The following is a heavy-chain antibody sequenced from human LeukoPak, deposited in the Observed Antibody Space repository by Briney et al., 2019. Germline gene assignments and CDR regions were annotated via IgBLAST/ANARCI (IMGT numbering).Heavy chain of an antibody. CDR3: VREGGYSSGPDY. J-gene: IGHJ4*02. Sequence: GGSLRLSCAASGFTFNNYWMHWVRHAPGKGLVWVSRINSDGRRTTYADSVKGRFTISRDNAKNTLYLQMNSLRAEDTAVYYCVREGGYSSGPDYWGQGTLVTVSS. CDR1: GFTFNNYW. CDR2: INSDGRRT. V-gene: IGHV3-74*01. D-gene: IGHD6-19*01.